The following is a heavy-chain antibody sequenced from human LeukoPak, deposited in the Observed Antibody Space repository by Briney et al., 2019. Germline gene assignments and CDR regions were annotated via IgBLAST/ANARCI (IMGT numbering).Heavy chain of an antibody. D-gene: IGHD3-3*01. CDR2: ISSSGSTI. Sequence: GGSLRLSCAASGFTFSDYYMSWIRQAPGKGLEWVSYISSSGSTIYYADSVKGRFTISRDNSKNTLYLQMNSLRAEDTAVYYCAKSAIFGVVSDFDYWGQGTLVTVSS. V-gene: IGHV3-11*01. CDR1: GFTFSDYY. J-gene: IGHJ4*02. CDR3: AKSAIFGVVSDFDY.